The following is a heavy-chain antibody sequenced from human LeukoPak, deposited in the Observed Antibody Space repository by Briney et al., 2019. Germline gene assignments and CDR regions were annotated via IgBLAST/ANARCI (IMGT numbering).Heavy chain of an antibody. CDR2: IRYDGSNK. CDR1: GFTFSSYG. CDR3: AKVRLAAAGLFDY. Sequence: GGSLRLSCAASGFTFSSYGMHWVRQAPGKGLEWVAFIRYDGSNKYYADSVKGRFTISRDNSKNTLYLQMNSLRAEDTAVYYCAKVRLAAAGLFDYWGQGTLVTVSS. J-gene: IGHJ4*02. V-gene: IGHV3-30*02. D-gene: IGHD6-13*01.